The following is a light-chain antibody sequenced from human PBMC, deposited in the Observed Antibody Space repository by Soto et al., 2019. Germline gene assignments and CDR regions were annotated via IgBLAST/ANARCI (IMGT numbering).Light chain of an antibody. CDR1: QGITNY. V-gene: IGKV1-9*01. Sequence: DIQLTQSPSFLAASIRDRVTITCRASQGITNYLAWYQQKPGKAPKLLIYAASTLQSGVPSRFSGSGSGTEFTLTITSLQPEDFATYYCQQLKSYPQTCGQGTKLEI. CDR2: AAS. J-gene: IGKJ2*01. CDR3: QQLKSYPQT.